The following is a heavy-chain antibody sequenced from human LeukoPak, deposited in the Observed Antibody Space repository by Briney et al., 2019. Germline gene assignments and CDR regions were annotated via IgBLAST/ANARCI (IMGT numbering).Heavy chain of an antibody. D-gene: IGHD2-2*01. CDR3: ARDEIVVPSHYMDV. Sequence: GGSLRLSCAASGFTFSSYWMHWVRQAPGKGLEWVAVISYDGSNKYYADSVKGRFTISRDNSKNTLYLQMNSLRAEDTAVYYCARDEIVVPSHYMDVWGKGTTVTVSS. CDR1: GFTFSSYW. V-gene: IGHV3-30-3*01. CDR2: ISYDGSNK. J-gene: IGHJ6*03.